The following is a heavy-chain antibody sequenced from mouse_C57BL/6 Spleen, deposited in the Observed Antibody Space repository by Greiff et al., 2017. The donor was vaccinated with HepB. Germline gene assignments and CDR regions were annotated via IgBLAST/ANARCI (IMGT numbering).Heavy chain of an antibody. J-gene: IGHJ4*01. D-gene: IGHD2-4*01. V-gene: IGHV5-9-1*02. CDR3: TRDPSIYYDYDVGAMDY. CDR2: ISSGGDYI. Sequence: EVKLMESGEGLVKPGGSLKLSCAASGFTFSSYAMSWVRQTPEKRLEWVAYISSGGDYIYYADTVKGRFTISRDNARNTLYLQMSSLKSEDTAMYYCTRDPSIYYDYDVGAMDYWGQGTSVTVSS. CDR1: GFTFSSYA.